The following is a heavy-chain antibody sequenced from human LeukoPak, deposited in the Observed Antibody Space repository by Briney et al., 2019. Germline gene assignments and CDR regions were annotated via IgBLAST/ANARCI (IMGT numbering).Heavy chain of an antibody. CDR1: GGTFSSYA. CDR3: ARGQVPATTGGLLWFGEYAYNWFDP. CDR2: IIPIFGTA. J-gene: IGHJ5*02. Sequence: SVKVSCKASGGTFSSYAISWVRQAPGQGLEWMGGIIPIFGTAHYAQKFQGRVTITADESTSTAYMELSSLRSEDTAVYYCARGQVPATTGGLLWFGEYAYNWFDPWGQGTLVTVSS. D-gene: IGHD3-10*01. V-gene: IGHV1-69*01.